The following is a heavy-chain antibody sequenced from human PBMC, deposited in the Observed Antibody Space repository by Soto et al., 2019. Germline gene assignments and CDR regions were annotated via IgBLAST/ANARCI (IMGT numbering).Heavy chain of an antibody. CDR2: IYYSGST. V-gene: IGHV4-30-4*01. J-gene: IGHJ4*02. CDR1: GGSISSGDSY. Sequence: SETLSLTCTVSGGSISSGDSYWSWIRQPPGKGLEWIGYIYYSGSTYYNPSLRSRVTLSVDTSKKQFSLKLSSVTAADTAVYYCARNPNNGYDFDSWGQGTPVTVSS. CDR3: ARNPNNGYDFDS. D-gene: IGHD5-12*01.